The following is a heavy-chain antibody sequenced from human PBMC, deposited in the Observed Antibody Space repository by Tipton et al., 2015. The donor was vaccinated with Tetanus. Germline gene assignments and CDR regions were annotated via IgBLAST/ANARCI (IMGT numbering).Heavy chain of an antibody. CDR1: GFIFSSYG. D-gene: IGHD2-15*01. J-gene: IGHJ4*02. Sequence: SLRLSCAASGFIFSSYGIHWVRQAPGKGLEWVAASLYDGTDKYYADSVKGRFTISRDNSKNTLYLQMNSLRAEDTAVYYCAREADCSGGSCFSGDFDNWGQGTQVTVSS. V-gene: IGHV3-33*01. CDR2: SLYDGTDK. CDR3: AREADCSGGSCFSGDFDN.